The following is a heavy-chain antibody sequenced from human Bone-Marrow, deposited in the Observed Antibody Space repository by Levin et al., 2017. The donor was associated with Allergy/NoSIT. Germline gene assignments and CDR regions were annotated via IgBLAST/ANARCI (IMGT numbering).Heavy chain of an antibody. CDR1: GYTFTTYG. Sequence: ASVKVSCKASGYTFTTYGMNWVRQAPGQGLEWMGWINTNTGNPTYAQGFTGRFVFSLDTSVNTTFLQISSLKADDTDVYYCARDPRHTKPTGLFEYWGQGTLVTVSS. J-gene: IGHJ4*02. CDR3: ARDPRHTKPTGLFEY. D-gene: IGHD1-1*01. CDR2: INTNTGNP. V-gene: IGHV7-4-1*02.